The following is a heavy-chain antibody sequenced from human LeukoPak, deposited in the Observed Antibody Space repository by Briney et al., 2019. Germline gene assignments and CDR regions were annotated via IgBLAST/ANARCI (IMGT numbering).Heavy chain of an antibody. J-gene: IGHJ4*02. V-gene: IGHV5-51*01. CDR2: IYPGDSDT. CDR1: GYSFTSYW. CDR3: ARLDDYGDYGGFGFDY. Sequence: GESLKISCKGSGYSFTSYWIGWVRQMPGKGLEWMGIIYPGDSDTRYSPSFQGQVTISADKSISTAYLQWSSLKASDTAMYYCARLDDYGDYGGFGFDYWGQGTLVTVSS. D-gene: IGHD4-17*01.